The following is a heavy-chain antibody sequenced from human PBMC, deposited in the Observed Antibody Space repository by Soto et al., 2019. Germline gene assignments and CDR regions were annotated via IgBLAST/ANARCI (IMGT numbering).Heavy chain of an antibody. CDR2: ISAYNGNT. J-gene: IGHJ4*02. Sequence: GASLQVSCKASGYTFTSYGIIWVRQAPGQGLEWMGWISAYNGNTNYAQKLQGRVTMTTDTSTSTAYMELRSLRSDDTAVYYCARDLNHIVATITSYWGQGTLVNVSS. D-gene: IGHD5-12*01. CDR1: GYTFTSYG. V-gene: IGHV1-18*01. CDR3: ARDLNHIVATITSY.